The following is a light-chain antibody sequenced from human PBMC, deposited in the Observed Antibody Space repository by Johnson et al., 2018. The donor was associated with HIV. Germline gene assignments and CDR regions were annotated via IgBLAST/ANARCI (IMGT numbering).Light chain of an antibody. CDR2: ENN. V-gene: IGLV1-51*02. J-gene: IGLJ1*01. CDR1: SSNIGNNY. Sequence: QSVLTQSPSVSAAPGQKVTISCSGSSSNIGNNYVSWYQQLPGTAPKLLIYENNKRPSGIPDRFSGSKSGTSATLGITGLKTGDEADYYCGTWDSSLGYVFGTGTKVTVL. CDR3: GTWDSSLGYV.